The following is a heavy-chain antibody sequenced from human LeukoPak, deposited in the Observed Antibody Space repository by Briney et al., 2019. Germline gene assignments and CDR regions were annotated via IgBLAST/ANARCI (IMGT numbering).Heavy chain of an antibody. J-gene: IGHJ4*02. CDR2: INPNSGGT. V-gene: IGHV1-2*02. D-gene: IGHD3-9*01. CDR1: GYTFTDYF. Sequence: ASVKVSCKASGYTFTDYFMHWVRQAPGQGLEWMGWINPNSGGTNYAQKFQGRVTMTRDTSISTAYMELSRLRSDDTAVYYCARGGLRYFDWLFPPSYFDYWGQGTLVTVSS. CDR3: ARGGLRYFDWLFPPSYFDY.